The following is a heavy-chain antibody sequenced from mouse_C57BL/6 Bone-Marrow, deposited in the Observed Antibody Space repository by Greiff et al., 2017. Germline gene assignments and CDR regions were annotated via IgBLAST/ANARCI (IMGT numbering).Heavy chain of an antibody. J-gene: IGHJ3*01. V-gene: IGHV1-76*01. CDR2: IYPGSGNT. D-gene: IGHD2-3*01. CDR3: ARDYDGSIVSWFAY. Sequence: VQLQQSGAELVRPGASVKLSCTASGYTFTDYYINWVKQRPGQGLEWIARIYPGSGNTYYNEEFKGQATLTADKSSSTAYMQLSSLTSEYSAVYFCARDYDGSIVSWFAYWGQGTLVIVSA. CDR1: GYTFTDYY.